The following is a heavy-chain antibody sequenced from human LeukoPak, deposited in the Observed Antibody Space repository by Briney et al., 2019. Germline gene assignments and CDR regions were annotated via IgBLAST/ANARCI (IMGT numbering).Heavy chain of an antibody. Sequence: QSGGSLRLSCAASGFSLRDYSMDWVRQAPGKGLEWVAFIQDDGSNKYYTDSVKGRFTISRDNSKNTLYLQMNSLRAEDTAVYYCSIIAVAGIDYWGQGTLVTVSS. D-gene: IGHD6-13*01. V-gene: IGHV3-30*02. CDR2: IQDDGSNK. CDR1: GFSLRDYS. CDR3: SIIAVAGIDY. J-gene: IGHJ4*02.